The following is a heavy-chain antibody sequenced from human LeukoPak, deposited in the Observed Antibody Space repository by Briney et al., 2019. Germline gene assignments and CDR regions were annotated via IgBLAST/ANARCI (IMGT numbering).Heavy chain of an antibody. D-gene: IGHD2-15*01. CDR2: INHSGST. Sequence: PSETLSLTCTVSGGSISSSSYYWGWIRQPPGKGLEWIGEINHSGSTNYNPSLKSRVAISVDTSKNQFSLKLSSVTAADTAVYYCARVPYCSGGSCNYYYYYGMDVWGQGTTVTVSS. CDR3: ARVPYCSGGSCNYYYYYGMDV. CDR1: GGSISSSSYY. J-gene: IGHJ6*02. V-gene: IGHV4-39*07.